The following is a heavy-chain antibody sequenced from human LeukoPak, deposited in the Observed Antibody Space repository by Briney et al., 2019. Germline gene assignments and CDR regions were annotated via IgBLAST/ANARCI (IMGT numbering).Heavy chain of an antibody. CDR3: ARLGNYGLDY. CDR2: INHSGST. CDR1: GGSFCGYY. J-gene: IGHJ4*02. V-gene: IGHV4-34*01. Sequence: PSETLSLTCAVYGGSFCGYYWSWVRQPPGKGLEWIGEINHSGSTNYNPSLKSRVTISADTSKNQFSLKLSSVTAADTAVYYCARLGNYGLDYWGQGTLVTVSS. D-gene: IGHD3-10*01.